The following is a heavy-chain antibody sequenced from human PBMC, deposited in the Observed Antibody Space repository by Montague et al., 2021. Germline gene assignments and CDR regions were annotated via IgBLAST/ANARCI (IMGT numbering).Heavy chain of an antibody. CDR3: ATDISGPYADK. V-gene: IGHV3-72*01. CDR2: TLKKEHNYRT. D-gene: IGHD4-17*01. J-gene: IGHJ4*02. CDR1: GFSFSDYI. Sequence: SLRLSCAASGFSFSDYIMDWVRQAPGQGLEWVGRTLKKEHNYRTVYSAPVTGRFTISRDDSKNSLYLQMNSLKIEDTALYYCATDISGPYADKGGQGTLVTVSS.